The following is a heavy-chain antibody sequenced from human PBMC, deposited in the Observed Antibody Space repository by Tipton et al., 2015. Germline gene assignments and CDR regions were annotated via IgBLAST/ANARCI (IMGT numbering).Heavy chain of an antibody. J-gene: IGHJ4*02. Sequence: SLRLSCAASGFTFSRYSINWVRQAPGKGLEWVANIKQDGSEKYYVESVKGRFTVSRDNAKNTLYLQMNSLTAEDTAVYYCAREDFTDFDYWGQGTLVTVSS. CDR1: GFTFSRYS. V-gene: IGHV3-7*03. CDR3: AREDFTDFDY. CDR2: IKQDGSEK. D-gene: IGHD2/OR15-2a*01.